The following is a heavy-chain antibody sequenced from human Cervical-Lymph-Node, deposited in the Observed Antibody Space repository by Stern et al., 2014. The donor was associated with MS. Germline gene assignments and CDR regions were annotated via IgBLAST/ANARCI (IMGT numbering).Heavy chain of an antibody. D-gene: IGHD3-22*01. CDR2: LDPEDGAGGKT. Sequence: QVQLVQSRAEVKKHGASATFSCKVTGYTVTELAIPWVRQPPGKGLEWMGGLDPEDGAGGKTIYAQKFLGRVTMTEDTSTDTAYMELSSLRSEDTAVYFCATSYESTGYWTFDIWGQGTMVIVSS. J-gene: IGHJ3*02. CDR3: ATSYESTGYWTFDI. CDR1: GYTVTELA. V-gene: IGHV1-24*01.